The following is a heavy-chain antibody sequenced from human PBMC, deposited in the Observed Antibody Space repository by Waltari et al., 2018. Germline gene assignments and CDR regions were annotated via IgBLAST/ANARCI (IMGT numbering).Heavy chain of an antibody. V-gene: IGHV3-30*02. D-gene: IGHD4-17*01. CDR1: GSTFSSYG. J-gene: IGHJ4*02. CDR3: AKDLRAEEVIDY. CDR2: IRYDGSNK. Sequence: QVQLVESGGGVVQPGGSLRLSCAASGSTFSSYGMHWFRQAPGKGLEWVAFIRYDGSNKYYADSVKGRFTISRDNSKNTLYLQMNSLRAEDTAVYYCAKDLRAEEVIDYWGQGTLVTVSS.